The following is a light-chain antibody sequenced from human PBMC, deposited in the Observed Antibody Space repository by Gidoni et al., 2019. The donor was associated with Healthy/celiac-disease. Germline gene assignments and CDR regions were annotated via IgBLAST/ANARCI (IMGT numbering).Light chain of an antibody. CDR3: QQRSN. J-gene: IGKJ4*01. V-gene: IGKV3-11*01. CDR1: QSVSSY. Sequence: DIVLTQPPATLSLSPGERATLSCRASQSVSSYLAWYQQKPGQAPRLLIYDASNRATGIPARFSGSGSGTDFTLTISSLEPEDFAVYYCQQRSNFGGGTKVEIK. CDR2: DAS.